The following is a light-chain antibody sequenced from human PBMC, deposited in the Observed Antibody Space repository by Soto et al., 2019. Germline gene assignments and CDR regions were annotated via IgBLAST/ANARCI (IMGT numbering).Light chain of an antibody. CDR3: IQPLQTPIT. Sequence: DIQMTQSPSSLSASVGDRVTITCQASQDISNYLNWYQQKPGKAPKLLIYDASNLETGVPDRFSGSGSGTDFTLKISTVEAEDVGVYYCIQPLQTPITIGPGTKVDIK. J-gene: IGKJ3*01. CDR2: DAS. V-gene: IGKV1-33*01. CDR1: QDISNY.